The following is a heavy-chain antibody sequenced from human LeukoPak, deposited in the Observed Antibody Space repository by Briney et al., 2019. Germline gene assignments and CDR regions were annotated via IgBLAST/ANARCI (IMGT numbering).Heavy chain of an antibody. J-gene: IGHJ6*02. CDR3: ARDSSSSWYVSYGMDV. CDR1: GFTFSSYE. V-gene: IGHV3-48*03. D-gene: IGHD6-13*01. Sequence: GGSLRLSCAASGFTFSSYEMNWVRQAPGKGLEWVSYISSSDNTIYYADSVKGRFTISGDNAKNSLHLQMNSLRDEDTAVYYCARDSSSSWYVSYGMDVWGQGTTVTVSS. CDR2: ISSSDNTI.